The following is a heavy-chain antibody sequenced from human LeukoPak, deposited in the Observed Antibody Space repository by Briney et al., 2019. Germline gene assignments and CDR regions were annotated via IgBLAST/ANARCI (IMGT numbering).Heavy chain of an antibody. CDR1: GGSISSSSYY. CDR3: ARTTDPPIVVVPAAMGFDP. D-gene: IGHD2-2*01. CDR2: IYYSGST. V-gene: IGHV4-39*01. J-gene: IGHJ5*02. Sequence: PSETLSLTCTVSGGSISSSSYYWGWIRQPPGKGLEWIGSIYYSGSTYYNPSLKSRVTISVDTSKNQFPLKLSSVTAADTAVYYCARTTDPPIVVVPAAMGFDPWGQGTLVTVSS.